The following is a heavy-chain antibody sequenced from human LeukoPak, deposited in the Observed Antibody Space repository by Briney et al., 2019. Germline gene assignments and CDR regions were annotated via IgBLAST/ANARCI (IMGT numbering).Heavy chain of an antibody. Sequence: SVKVSCKASGGTFSFYAINWVRQAPGQGLEWMGRIIPIPGMANYAQKSQGRVTITADSSTSTAYMEVSSVRSEDTAVYYCARAVVVARGLMAYFDYWGQGTLVTVSS. V-gene: IGHV1-69*04. CDR1: GGTFSFYA. D-gene: IGHD3-10*01. J-gene: IGHJ4*02. CDR3: ARAVVVARGLMAYFDY. CDR2: IIPIPGMA.